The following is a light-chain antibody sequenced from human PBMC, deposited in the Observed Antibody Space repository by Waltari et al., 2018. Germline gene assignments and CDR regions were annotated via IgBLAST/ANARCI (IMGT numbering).Light chain of an antibody. CDR3: SAWDDSLDAYVV. Sequence: QSVLTQPPSASGTPGQKVTISCSGTFSNIGNNAVHWYQQVPVMAPKLPIYNNNVQCPGVPDRCSGSKFGASASLAISGLQSGDEAVYYCSAWDDSLDAYVVFGGGTKVTVL. CDR2: NNN. CDR1: FSNIGNNA. V-gene: IGLV1-44*01. J-gene: IGLJ2*01.